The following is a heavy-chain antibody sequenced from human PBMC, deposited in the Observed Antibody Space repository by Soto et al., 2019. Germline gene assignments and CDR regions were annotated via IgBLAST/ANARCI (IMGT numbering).Heavy chain of an antibody. CDR3: ANGTSYYYYSMDV. D-gene: IGHD6-13*01. Sequence: QVQLQQWGAGLLKPSETLSLTCAVYGGSFSGYYWSWIRQPPGKGLEWIGEINHSGSTNYNPSLKSRVTKSVDTSKHQYSLKLSSVTAADTAVYYCANGTSYYYYSMDVWGQGTKVTVSS. J-gene: IGHJ6*02. CDR2: INHSGST. CDR1: GGSFSGYY. V-gene: IGHV4-34*01.